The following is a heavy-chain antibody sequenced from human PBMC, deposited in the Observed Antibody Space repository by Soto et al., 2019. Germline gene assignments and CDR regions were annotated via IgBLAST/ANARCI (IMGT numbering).Heavy chain of an antibody. CDR3: ARPDFYRYWFDP. V-gene: IGHV4-39*01. J-gene: IGHJ5*02. CDR1: GGSTSSSSYY. Sequence: PSETLSLTCTVSGGSTSSSSYYWGWIRQPPGKGLEWIGSIYYSGSTYYNPSLKSRVTISVDTSKNQFSLKLSSVTAADTAVYYCARPDFYRYWFDPWGQGTLVTVSS. CDR2: IYYSGST.